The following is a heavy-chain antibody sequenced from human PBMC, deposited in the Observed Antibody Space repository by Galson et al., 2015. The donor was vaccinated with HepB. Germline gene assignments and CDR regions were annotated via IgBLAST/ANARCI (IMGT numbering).Heavy chain of an antibody. CDR2: INTNTGNP. D-gene: IGHD3-10*01. J-gene: IGHJ4*02. Sequence: YAMNWVRQAPGQGLEWMGWINTNTGNPTYAQGFTGRFVFSLDTSVSTAYLQISSLKAEDTAVYYCARDPLWFGELFNYYFDYWGQGTLVTVSS. CDR1: YA. V-gene: IGHV7-4-1*02. CDR3: ARDPLWFGELFNYYFDY.